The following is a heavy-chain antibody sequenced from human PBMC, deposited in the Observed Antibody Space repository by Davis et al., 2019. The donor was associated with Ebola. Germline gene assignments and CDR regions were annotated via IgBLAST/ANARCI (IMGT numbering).Heavy chain of an antibody. J-gene: IGHJ6*04. D-gene: IGHD6-19*01. Sequence: GESLKISCAASGFTFSDYYMSWIRQAPGKGLEWVSYISSSGSTIYYADSVKGRFTISRDNAKNSLYLQMNSLRAEDTAVYYCARAGETVAGLLYYYYYGMDVWGKGTTVTVSS. CDR1: GFTFSDYY. V-gene: IGHV3-11*01. CDR2: ISSSGSTI. CDR3: ARAGETVAGLLYYYYYGMDV.